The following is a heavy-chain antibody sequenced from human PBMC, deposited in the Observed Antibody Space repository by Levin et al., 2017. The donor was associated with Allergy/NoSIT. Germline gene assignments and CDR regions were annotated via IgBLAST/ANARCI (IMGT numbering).Heavy chain of an antibody. V-gene: IGHV4-34*01. CDR1: GGSFSGYY. D-gene: IGHD3-3*01. CDR2: INHSGST. J-gene: IGHJ6*03. CDR3: AWSGTYYYYYMDV. Sequence: SETLSLTCAVYGGSFSGYYWSWIRQPPGKGLEWIGEINHSGSTNYNPSLKSRVTISVDTSKNQFSLKLSSVTAADTAVYYCAWSGTYYYYYMDVWGKGTTVTVSS.